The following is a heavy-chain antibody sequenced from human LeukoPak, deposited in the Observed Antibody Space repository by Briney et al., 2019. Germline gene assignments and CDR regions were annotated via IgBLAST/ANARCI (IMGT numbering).Heavy chain of an antibody. J-gene: IGHJ6*02. Sequence: PSETLSLTCAVYGGSFSDYHWTWIRQPPGKGLEWIGEINHSGSTNYNPSLKSRVTISVDTSKNQFSLKLSSVTAADTAVYYCARGRGGYYGSGRWYYYYYGMDVWGQGTTVTVSS. D-gene: IGHD3-10*01. CDR1: GGSFSDYH. CDR3: ARGRGGYYGSGRWYYYYYGMDV. V-gene: IGHV4-34*01. CDR2: INHSGST.